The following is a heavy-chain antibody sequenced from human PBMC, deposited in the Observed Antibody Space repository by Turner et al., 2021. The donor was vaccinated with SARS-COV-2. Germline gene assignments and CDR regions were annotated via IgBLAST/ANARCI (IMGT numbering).Heavy chain of an antibody. CDR3: ARRTHYYDSSGYYDIYYFDY. CDR1: GGSISSYY. Sequence: QVQLQESGPGLVKPSETLSLTCTVSGGSISSYYWSRIRPPPGKGLEWIGYLYYSASTNYNPSLKSRVTISVDTSKNQFSLKLSSVTAADTAVYYCARRTHYYDSSGYYDIYYFDYWGQGTLVTVSS. D-gene: IGHD3-22*01. J-gene: IGHJ4*02. CDR2: LYYSAST. V-gene: IGHV4-59*08.